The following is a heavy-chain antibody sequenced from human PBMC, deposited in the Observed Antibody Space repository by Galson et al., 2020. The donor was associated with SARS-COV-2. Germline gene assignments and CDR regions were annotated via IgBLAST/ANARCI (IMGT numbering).Heavy chain of an antibody. CDR3: ATERDGDYVIYAMDV. CDR1: GGTFSNSA. V-gene: IGHV1-69*13. CDR2: IIPIFGTA. Sequence: SVTVSCQASGGTFSNSAINWVRQAPGQGLEWMGGIIPIFGTANYAQKFQDRVTINADESTSTAYMELSSLRSDDTAVYYCATERDGDYVIYAMDVWGQGTTVTVSS. J-gene: IGHJ6*02. D-gene: IGHD4-17*01.